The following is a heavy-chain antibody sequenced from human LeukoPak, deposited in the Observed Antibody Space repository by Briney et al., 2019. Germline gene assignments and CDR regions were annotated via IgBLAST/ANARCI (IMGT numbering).Heavy chain of an antibody. CDR3: AKETGKFDY. CDR2: ISADGGST. V-gene: IGHV3-43*02. CDR1: GLNFDDSA. J-gene: IGHJ4*02. Sequence: GGSLRLSCVASGLNFDDSAMHWVRHAPGKGLEWVSLISADGGSTFSADSVKGRFSISRDNSKNSLYLQMNSLRSEDTAMYYCAKETGKFDYWGQGTLVAVSS.